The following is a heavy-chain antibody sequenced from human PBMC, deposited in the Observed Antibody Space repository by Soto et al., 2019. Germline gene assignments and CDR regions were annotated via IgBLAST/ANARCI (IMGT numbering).Heavy chain of an antibody. Sequence: QVQLVQSGVEVKKPGASVKVSCKASGYTFSSYGVSWVRQAPGQGLEWMGWIGAYNGYTNYAHKLQGRVTMTTDTSTSTAYMELRSMRADDTALFFCAIDLRGLAVTHYHYYAMDVWGQGNTVTVSS. CDR1: GYTFSSYG. D-gene: IGHD6-19*01. CDR2: IGAYNGYT. J-gene: IGHJ6*02. V-gene: IGHV1-18*04. CDR3: AIDLRGLAVTHYHYYAMDV.